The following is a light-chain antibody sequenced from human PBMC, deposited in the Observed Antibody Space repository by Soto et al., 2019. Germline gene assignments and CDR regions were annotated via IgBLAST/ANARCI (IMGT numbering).Light chain of an antibody. CDR1: QSISGRY. J-gene: IGKJ4*01. CDR2: DAS. V-gene: IGKV3-20*01. CDR3: QQDGSSPLT. Sequence: ETVLTQSPGTLSLSPGERASLSCRASQSISGRYLAWYQQKPGQAPRLLIYDASSRATGIPDRFSGSGSGTDFILTISRLEPEDFAVYDCQQDGSSPLTFGGGTKVEIK.